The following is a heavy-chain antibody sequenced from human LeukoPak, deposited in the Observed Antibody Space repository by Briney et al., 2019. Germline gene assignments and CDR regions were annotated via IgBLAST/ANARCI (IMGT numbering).Heavy chain of an antibody. CDR3: ARFLVGTTRAFDP. J-gene: IGHJ5*02. CDR1: GFTFDDYA. D-gene: IGHD1-7*01. V-gene: IGHV3-9*01. Sequence: GRSLRLSCAASGFTFDDYAMHWVRQAPGKGLEWVSGISWNSGSIGYADSVKGRFTISRDNAKNSLYLQMNSLRAEDTAVYYCARFLVGTTRAFDPWGQGTLVTVSS. CDR2: ISWNSGSI.